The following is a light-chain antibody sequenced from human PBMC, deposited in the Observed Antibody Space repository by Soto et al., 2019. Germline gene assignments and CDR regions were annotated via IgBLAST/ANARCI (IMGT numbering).Light chain of an antibody. CDR3: SSYTTRSTYV. Sequence: QSALTQPASVSGSPGQSITISCTGTSRDICFFNYVSWYQQFPGNAPKLIIFEVTNRPSGVSNRFSASKSGNTASLTISGLQAEDGADYYCSSYTTRSTYVFGTGTKLTVL. J-gene: IGLJ1*01. V-gene: IGLV2-14*01. CDR1: SRDICFFNY. CDR2: EVT.